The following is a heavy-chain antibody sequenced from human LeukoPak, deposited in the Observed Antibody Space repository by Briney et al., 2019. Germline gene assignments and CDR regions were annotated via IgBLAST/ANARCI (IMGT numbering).Heavy chain of an antibody. Sequence: ASVKVSCKASGYTFISYTMNWVRQAPGQGLEWMGWINTNTGNPTYAQGLTGRFVFSLDTSVNTAYLQISSLKAEDTAVYYCARVDQLWSPNFDYWGQGTLVTVSS. CDR1: GYTFISYT. CDR3: ARVDQLWSPNFDY. J-gene: IGHJ4*02. D-gene: IGHD5-18*01. V-gene: IGHV7-4-1*02. CDR2: INTNTGNP.